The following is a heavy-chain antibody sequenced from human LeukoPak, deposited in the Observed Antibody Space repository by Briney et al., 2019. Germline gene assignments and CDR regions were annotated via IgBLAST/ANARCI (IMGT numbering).Heavy chain of an antibody. D-gene: IGHD3-10*01. CDR1: GFTFSDYY. CDR2: ISSSGSTV. V-gene: IGHV3-11*04. Sequence: GGSLRLSCAASGFTFSDYYMSWIRQAPGKGLEWVSYISSSGSTVYYADSVKGRFTISRDNAKNSLFLQMNSLRTEDTAVYHCTREGSYLDAFDFWGQGTMVTVSS. J-gene: IGHJ3*01. CDR3: TREGSYLDAFDF.